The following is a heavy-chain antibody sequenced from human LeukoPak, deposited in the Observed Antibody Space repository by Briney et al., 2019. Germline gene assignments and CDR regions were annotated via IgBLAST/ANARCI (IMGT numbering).Heavy chain of an antibody. V-gene: IGHV1-2*02. D-gene: IGHD3-9*01. J-gene: IGHJ6*02. CDR3: ARTTYYDILTGYYYGMDV. Sequence: ASVKVSCKASGYTFTCYYMHWVRQAPGQGLEWMGWINPNSGGTNYAQKFQGRVTMTRDTSISTAYMELSRLRSDDTAVYYCARTTYYDILTGYYYGMDVWGQGTTVTVSS. CDR1: GYTFTCYY. CDR2: INPNSGGT.